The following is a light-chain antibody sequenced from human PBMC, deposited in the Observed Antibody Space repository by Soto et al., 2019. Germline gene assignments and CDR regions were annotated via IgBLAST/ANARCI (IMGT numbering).Light chain of an antibody. CDR3: QQRSKWPLT. J-gene: IGKJ4*01. V-gene: IGKV3-11*01. Sequence: EIVLTQSPATLSLSPGERATLSCRASQSVSSYLAWYQQKPGQAPRLLIYDASNSATGIPARFSRSGSGKEFTLPISSLEPEDFAVYYCQQRSKWPLTFGGGTKVEIK. CDR1: QSVSSY. CDR2: DAS.